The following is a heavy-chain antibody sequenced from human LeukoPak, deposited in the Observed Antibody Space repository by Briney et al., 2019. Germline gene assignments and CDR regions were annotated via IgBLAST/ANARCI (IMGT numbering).Heavy chain of an antibody. Sequence: AGGSLRLSCAVSGFTFSDYWMTWVRQAPGRGLEWVANIKEGGSDKQYVDSVQGRFTISRDNAGNSLHLQMNSLRVEDTAVYYCVRESGVWVGPGIGRPLDVWGKGTAVTVSS. D-gene: IGHD3-16*01. CDR3: VRESGVWVGPGIGRPLDV. CDR2: IKEGGSDK. V-gene: IGHV3-7*01. CDR1: GFTFSDYW. J-gene: IGHJ6*04.